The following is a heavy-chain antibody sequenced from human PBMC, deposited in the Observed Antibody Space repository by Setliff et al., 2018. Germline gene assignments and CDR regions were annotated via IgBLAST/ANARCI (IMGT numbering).Heavy chain of an antibody. CDR1: GGSISSSSYY. D-gene: IGHD3-9*01. J-gene: IGHJ4*02. CDR3: ARTLYDYDILTGPGYYLDY. CDR2: IYYGGST. Sequence: SETLSLTCTVSGGSISSSSYYWGWIRQPPGKGLEWIGSIYYGGSTYYNPSLKSRVTISVDTSKNQFSLKLSSVTAADTAVYYCARTLYDYDILTGPGYYLDYWGQGTLVTVSS. V-gene: IGHV4-39*07.